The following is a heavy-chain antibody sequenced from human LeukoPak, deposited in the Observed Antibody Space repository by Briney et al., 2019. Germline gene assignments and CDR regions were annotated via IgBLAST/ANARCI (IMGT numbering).Heavy chain of an antibody. Sequence: ASVKVSCKASGGTFSSYAISWVRQAPGQGLEWMGGIIPIFGTANYAQKFQGRVTITTDESTSTAYMELSSLRSEDTAVYYCARDRRATVTTDVRFDPWGQGTLVTVSS. CDR3: ARDRRATVTTDVRFDP. D-gene: IGHD4-17*01. J-gene: IGHJ5*02. CDR2: IIPIFGTA. V-gene: IGHV1-69*05. CDR1: GGTFSSYA.